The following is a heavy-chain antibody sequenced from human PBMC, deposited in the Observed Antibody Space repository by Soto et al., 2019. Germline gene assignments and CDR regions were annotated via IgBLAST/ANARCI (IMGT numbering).Heavy chain of an antibody. CDR2: INPNSGGT. V-gene: IGHV1-2*04. Sequence: GASVKVSCKASGYTFIGYYMHWVRQAPGQGLEWMGWINPNSGGTNYAQKFQGWVTMTRDTSISTAYMELSRLRSDDTAVYYCARGKRELLYGSFDYWGQGTLVTVSS. J-gene: IGHJ4*02. CDR1: GYTFIGYY. D-gene: IGHD1-26*01. CDR3: ARGKRELLYGSFDY.